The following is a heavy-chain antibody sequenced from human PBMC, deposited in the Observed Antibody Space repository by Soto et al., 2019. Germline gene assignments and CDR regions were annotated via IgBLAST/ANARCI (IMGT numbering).Heavy chain of an antibody. V-gene: IGHV1-69*04. Sequence: GASVKVSCKASGGTFSSYTISWVRQAPGQGLEWMGRIIPILGIADYAQKFQGRATITADKSTSTAYMELSSLRSEDTAMYYCARDSCSGGSCYSGFDYWGQGTLVIVSS. CDR1: GGTFSSYT. D-gene: IGHD2-15*01. CDR3: ARDSCSGGSCYSGFDY. J-gene: IGHJ4*02. CDR2: IIPILGIA.